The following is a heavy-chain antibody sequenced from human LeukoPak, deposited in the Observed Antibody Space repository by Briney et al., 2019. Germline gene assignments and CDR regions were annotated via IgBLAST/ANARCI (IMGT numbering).Heavy chain of an antibody. CDR2: TYYRSTWYN. CDR1: GDSVSSNSVT. J-gene: IGHJ5*02. V-gene: IGHV6-1*01. Sequence: SQTLSLTFAISGDSVSSNSVTWNWIRQSPSRGLEWLGRTYYRSTWYNDYAVSVRGRITVNPDTSKNQFPLQLNSVTPEDTAAYYCAKSGDYRFDPWGQGTLVTVSS. D-gene: IGHD3-10*01. CDR3: AKSGDYRFDP.